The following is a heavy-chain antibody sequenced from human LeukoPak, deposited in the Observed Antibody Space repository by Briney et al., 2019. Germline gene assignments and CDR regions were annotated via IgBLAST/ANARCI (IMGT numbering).Heavy chain of an antibody. Sequence: SDTLSLTCTVSGGSITSSGFYWGWIRQPPGKGLEWIGNIYYGGSAYYNPSLKSRVTISVDTSKNQFSLKLSSVTAADTAVYYCARDTGTRYYDFWSGDNWFDPWGQGTLVTVSS. D-gene: IGHD3-3*01. CDR2: IYYGGSA. J-gene: IGHJ5*02. CDR1: GGSITSSGFY. V-gene: IGHV4-39*07. CDR3: ARDTGTRYYDFWSGDNWFDP.